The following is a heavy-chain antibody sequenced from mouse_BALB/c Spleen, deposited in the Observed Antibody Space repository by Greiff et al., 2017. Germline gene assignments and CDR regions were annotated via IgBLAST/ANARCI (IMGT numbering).Heavy chain of an antibody. CDR3: NRYDGYYAMDY. CDR1: GFNIKDYY. Sequence: EVQLQQSWAELVRSGASVKLSCTASGFNIKDYYMHWVKQRPEQGLEWIGWIDPENGDTEYAPKFQGKATMTADTSSNTAYLQLSSLTSEDTAVYYCNRYDGYYAMDYWGQGTSVTVSS. V-gene: IGHV14-4*02. J-gene: IGHJ4*01. CDR2: IDPENGDT. D-gene: IGHD2-14*01.